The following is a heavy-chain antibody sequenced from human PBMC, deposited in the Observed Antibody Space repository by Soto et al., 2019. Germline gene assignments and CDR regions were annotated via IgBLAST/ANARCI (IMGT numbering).Heavy chain of an antibody. Sequence: PGGSLRLSCAASGFTFSSYGMHWVRQAPGKGLEWVAVISYDGSNKYYADSVKGRFTISRDNSKNTLYLQMNSLRAEDTAVYYCAKADSMVRGVPIDYWGQGTLVTVSS. CDR1: GFTFSSYG. J-gene: IGHJ4*02. D-gene: IGHD3-10*01. V-gene: IGHV3-30*18. CDR2: ISYDGSNK. CDR3: AKADSMVRGVPIDY.